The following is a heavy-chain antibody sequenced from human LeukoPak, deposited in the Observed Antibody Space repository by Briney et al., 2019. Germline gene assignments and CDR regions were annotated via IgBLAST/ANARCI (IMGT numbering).Heavy chain of an antibody. CDR3: ARGPRGPARLDY. CDR2: IYTAGTT. D-gene: IGHD3-10*01. Sequence: GGSLRLSCAGSGFTVSSNFMSWVRQAPGKGLEWVSVIYTAGTTYYADSVKGRFTISRDNSKNTLYLQVNSLRAEDTAVYYCARGPRGPARLDYWGQGTLVTVSS. V-gene: IGHV3-53*01. J-gene: IGHJ4*02. CDR1: GFTVSSNF.